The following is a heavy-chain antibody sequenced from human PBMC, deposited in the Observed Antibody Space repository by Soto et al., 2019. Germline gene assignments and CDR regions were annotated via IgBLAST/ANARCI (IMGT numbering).Heavy chain of an antibody. CDR1: GYTFTSYG. CDR2: ISAYNGNT. CDR3: ARDRIGGPTPDYYYGMDV. D-gene: IGHD2-15*01. Sequence: ASVKVSCKASGYTFTSYGISWVRQAPGQGLEWMGWISAYNGNTNYAQKLQGRVTMTTDTSTSTAYMELRSLRSDDTAVYYCARDRIGGPTPDYYYGMDVWGQGTTVTVSS. J-gene: IGHJ6*02. V-gene: IGHV1-18*01.